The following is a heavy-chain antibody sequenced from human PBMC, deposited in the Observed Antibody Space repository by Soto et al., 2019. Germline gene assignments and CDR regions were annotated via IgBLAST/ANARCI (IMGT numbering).Heavy chain of an antibody. CDR3: ARMVRGSTVGYYYYMDV. Sequence: QVQLVQSGAEVKKPGASVKVSCKTSGYTFTSHGISWVRQAPGQGLEGMGWISPYNGDTNYAQKLQGRVSVTTDSSTRTAYMELRSLRSEDTAVYYCARMVRGSTVGYYYYMDVWGKGTTVTVSS. V-gene: IGHV1-18*01. CDR2: ISPYNGDT. CDR1: GYTFTSHG. J-gene: IGHJ6*03. D-gene: IGHD3-10*01.